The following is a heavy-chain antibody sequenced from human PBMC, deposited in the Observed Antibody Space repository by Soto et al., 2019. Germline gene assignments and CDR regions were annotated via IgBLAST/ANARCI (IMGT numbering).Heavy chain of an antibody. V-gene: IGHV1-69*02. Sequence: SVKVSCKASGCTFSSYTISWVRQAPGQGLEWMGRIIPILGIANYAQKFQGRVTITADKSTSTAYMELSSLRSEDTAVYYCARAHPFTYGRYFDYWGQGTLVTVSS. J-gene: IGHJ4*02. CDR2: IIPILGIA. CDR1: GCTFSSYT. D-gene: IGHD1-26*01. CDR3: ARAHPFTYGRYFDY.